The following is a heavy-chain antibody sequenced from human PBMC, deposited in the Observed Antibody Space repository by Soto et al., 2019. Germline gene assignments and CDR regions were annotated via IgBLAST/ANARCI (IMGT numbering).Heavy chain of an antibody. CDR1: GGTFSSYA. Sequence: QVQLVQSGAEVKKPGSSVKVSCKASGGTFSSYAISWVRQAPGQGLEWMGGIIPIFGTANYAQKFQGRVTITADESTSTAYMERSSLRSEDTAVYYCARVNPADSSGYYSHFDYWGQGTLVTVSS. J-gene: IGHJ4*02. D-gene: IGHD3-22*01. CDR2: IIPIFGTA. CDR3: ARVNPADSSGYYSHFDY. V-gene: IGHV1-69*01.